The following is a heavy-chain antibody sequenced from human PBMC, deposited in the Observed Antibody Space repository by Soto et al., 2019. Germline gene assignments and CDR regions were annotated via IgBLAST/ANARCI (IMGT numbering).Heavy chain of an antibody. V-gene: IGHV1-8*01. CDR3: ARDGLGPTTRSGYYYYYGMDV. J-gene: IGHJ6*02. D-gene: IGHD3-10*01. CDR2: MNPNSGNT. CDR1: GYTFTSYD. Sequence: ASVKVSCKASGYTFTSYDINWVRQATGQGLEWMGWMNPNSGNTGYAQKFQGRVTMTRNTSIRTAYMELSSLRSEDTAVYYCARDGLGPTTRSGYYYYYGMDVWGQGTTVTVSS.